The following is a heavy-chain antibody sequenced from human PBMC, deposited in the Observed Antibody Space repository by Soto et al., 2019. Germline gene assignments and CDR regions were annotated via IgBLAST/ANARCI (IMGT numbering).Heavy chain of an antibody. CDR1: GYTFTSYG. Sequence: ASVKVSCKASGYTFTSYGISWVRQAPGQGLEWMGWISAYNGNTNHAQKLQGRVTMTTDTSTSTAYMELRSLRSDDTAVYYCARDHNPTYYDFWSGTYLSGWFDPWGQGTLVTVSS. J-gene: IGHJ5*02. D-gene: IGHD3-3*01. V-gene: IGHV1-18*04. CDR3: ARDHNPTYYDFWSGTYLSGWFDP. CDR2: ISAYNGNT.